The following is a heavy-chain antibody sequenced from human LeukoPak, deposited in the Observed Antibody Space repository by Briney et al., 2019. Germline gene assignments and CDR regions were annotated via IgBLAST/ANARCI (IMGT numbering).Heavy chain of an antibody. CDR2: INWNGGST. Sequence: GGSLRLSCAASGFTFSGYSLNWVRQAPGKGLEWVSGINWNGGSTGYADSVKGRFTISRDNAKNSLYLQMNSLRAEDTALYYCARFRYYGSGTEDHYYYYMDVWGKGTTVTVSS. V-gene: IGHV3-20*04. J-gene: IGHJ6*03. CDR1: GFTFSGYS. D-gene: IGHD3-10*01. CDR3: ARFRYYGSGTEDHYYYYMDV.